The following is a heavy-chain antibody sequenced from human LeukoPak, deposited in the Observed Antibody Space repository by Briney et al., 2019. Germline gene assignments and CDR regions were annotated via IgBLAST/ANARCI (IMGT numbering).Heavy chain of an antibody. Sequence: SETLSLTCTVSGGSISSYYWSWIRQPPGKGLEWIGYIYYSGSTNYNPSLKSRVTISVDTSKNQFSLKLSSVTAADTAVYYCARGRWELLGVPSFDYWGQGTLVTVSS. CDR1: GGSISSYY. CDR3: ARGRWELLGVPSFDY. D-gene: IGHD1-26*01. CDR2: IYYSGST. V-gene: IGHV4-59*01. J-gene: IGHJ4*02.